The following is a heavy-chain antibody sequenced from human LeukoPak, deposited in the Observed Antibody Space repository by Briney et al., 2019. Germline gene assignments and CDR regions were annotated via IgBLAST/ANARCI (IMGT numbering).Heavy chain of an antibody. V-gene: IGHV4-39*01. CDR1: GGSISSSSCY. D-gene: IGHD3-10*01. J-gene: IGHJ6*03. Sequence: SETLSLTCTVSGGSISSSSCYWGWIRQPPGKGLEWIGNIYYSGSTYYNPSLKSRVTISLDTSKNQFSLKLSSVTAADTAVYYCASVRRGFGESSKYYAYYYMGVWGKGTTVTISS. CDR3: ASVRRGFGESSKYYAYYYMGV. CDR2: IYYSGST.